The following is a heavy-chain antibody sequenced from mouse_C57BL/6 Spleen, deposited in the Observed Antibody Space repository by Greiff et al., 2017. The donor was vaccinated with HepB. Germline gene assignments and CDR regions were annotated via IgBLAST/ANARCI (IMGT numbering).Heavy chain of an antibody. D-gene: IGHD2-5*01. J-gene: IGHJ2*01. V-gene: IGHV1-19*01. CDR3: ASPAYYSNPYYFDY. CDR2: INPYNGGT. CDR1: GYTFTDYY. Sequence: EVQLQQSGPVLVKPGASVKMSCKASGYTFTDYYMNWVKQSHGKSLEWIGVINPYNGGTSYNQKFKGKATLTVDKSSSTDYMELNSLTSEDSAVYYCASPAYYSNPYYFDYWGQGTTLTVSS.